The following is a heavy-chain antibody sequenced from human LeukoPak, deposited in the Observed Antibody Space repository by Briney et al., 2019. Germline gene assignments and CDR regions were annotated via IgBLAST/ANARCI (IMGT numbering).Heavy chain of an antibody. CDR1: GYSFTSYW. CDR3: ARLSAVAVVAATPRYYYGMDV. V-gene: IGHV5-10-1*01. D-gene: IGHD2-15*01. CDR2: IDPSDSYT. J-gene: IGHJ6*04. Sequence: GESLRISCKGSGYSFTSYWISWVRPMPGKGLEWMGRIDPSDSYTNYSPSFQGHVTISADKSISTAYLQWSSLKASDTAMYYCARLSAVAVVAATPRYYYGMDVWGKGTTVTVSS.